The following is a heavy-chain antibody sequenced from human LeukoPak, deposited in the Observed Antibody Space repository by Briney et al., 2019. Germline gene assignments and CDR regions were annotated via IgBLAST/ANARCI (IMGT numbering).Heavy chain of an antibody. V-gene: IGHV1-18*01. CDR2: ISAYNGNT. CDR3: ARSRTSTAEFDY. Sequence: ASVKVSCKASGYTFTDENIIWVRQAPGQGLEWMGWISAYNGNTNYAQKLQGRVTMTTDTSTSTAYMELRSLRSDDTAVYYCARSRTSTAEFDYWGQGTLVTVSS. CDR1: GYTFTDEN. D-gene: IGHD4-17*01. J-gene: IGHJ4*02.